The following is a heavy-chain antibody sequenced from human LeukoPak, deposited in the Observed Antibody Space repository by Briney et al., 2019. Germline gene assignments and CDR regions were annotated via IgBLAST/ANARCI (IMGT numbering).Heavy chain of an antibody. CDR2: IKQDGSEK. Sequence: PGGSLRLSCAASGFTFSSYWMSWVRQAPGKGLEWVANIKQDGSEKFYVDSVKGRFTISRDNAKNSLYLQMNSLRAEDTAVYYCAKCYGSGRYYFDYWGQGTLVTVSS. CDR3: AKCYGSGRYYFDY. D-gene: IGHD3-10*01. V-gene: IGHV3-7*01. CDR1: GFTFSSYW. J-gene: IGHJ4*02.